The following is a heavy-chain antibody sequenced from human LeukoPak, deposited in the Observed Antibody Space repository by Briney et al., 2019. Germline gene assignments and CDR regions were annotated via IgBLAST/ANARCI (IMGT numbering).Heavy chain of an antibody. CDR1: GGSISSYY. D-gene: IGHD6-19*01. CDR2: IYYSGST. Sequence: SETLSLTCTVSGGSISSYYWSWIRQPPGKGLEWIGYIYYSGSTNYNPSLKSRVTISVDTSKNQFSLKLSSVTAADTAVYYCARKLSGWYSAFDIWGQGTMVTVSS. J-gene: IGHJ3*02. CDR3: ARKLSGWYSAFDI. V-gene: IGHV4-59*08.